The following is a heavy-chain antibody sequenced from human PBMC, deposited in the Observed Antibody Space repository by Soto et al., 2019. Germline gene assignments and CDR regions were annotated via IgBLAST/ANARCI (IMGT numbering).Heavy chain of an antibody. CDR2: IWYDGSNK. D-gene: IGHD2-21*01. CDR1: GFTFSSYG. CDR3: ASSPPGWCLDI. Sequence: QVQMVESGGGVVQPGRSLRLSCAASGFTFSSYGMHWVRQAPGKGLEWVAVIWYDGSNKYYADSVKGRFTISRDNSKNTLYLQMNSLRAEDTAVYYCASSPPGWCLDIWGQGTMVTVSS. J-gene: IGHJ3*02. V-gene: IGHV3-33*01.